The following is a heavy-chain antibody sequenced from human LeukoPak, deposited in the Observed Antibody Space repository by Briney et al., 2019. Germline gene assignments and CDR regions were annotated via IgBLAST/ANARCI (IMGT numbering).Heavy chain of an antibody. Sequence: GGSLRLSCAASGFTFSSYEMNWVRQAPGKGLEWVSYISSSGSTIYYADSVKGRFTISRDNANNSLYLQMNSLRAEDTAVYYCARAGGQQLVLDDAFDIWGQGTMVTVSS. CDR1: GFTFSSYE. CDR2: ISSSGSTI. CDR3: ARAGGQQLVLDDAFDI. J-gene: IGHJ3*02. V-gene: IGHV3-48*03. D-gene: IGHD6-13*01.